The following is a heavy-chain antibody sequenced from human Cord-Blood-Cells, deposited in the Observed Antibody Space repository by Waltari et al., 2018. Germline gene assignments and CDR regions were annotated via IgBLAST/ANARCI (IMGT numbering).Heavy chain of an antibody. V-gene: IGHV3-23*01. D-gene: IGHD7-27*01. J-gene: IGHJ5*02. Sequence: EVQLLESGGGLVQPGGSLRLSCAASGFTFSSYAMSWVRQAPGKGLEWVSAIGGSGGSTYYADSVEGRFTISRDNSKNTLYLQMNSLRAEDTAVYYCAKNSGDLGWFDPWGQGTLVTVSS. CDR2: IGGSGGST. CDR1: GFTFSSYA. CDR3: AKNSGDLGWFDP.